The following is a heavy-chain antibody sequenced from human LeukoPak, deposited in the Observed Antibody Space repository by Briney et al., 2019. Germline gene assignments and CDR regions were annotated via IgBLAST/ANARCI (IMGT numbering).Heavy chain of an antibody. Sequence: ASVKVSCKASGYTFTSYYMHWVRQAPGQGLEWMGIINPSGGSTSYAQKFQGRVTMTRDMSTSTVYMELSSLRSEDTAVYYCARDLGYSYGYTEAFDIWGQGTMVTVSS. CDR2: INPSGGST. J-gene: IGHJ3*02. D-gene: IGHD5-18*01. CDR1: GYTFTSYY. V-gene: IGHV1-46*01. CDR3: ARDLGYSYGYTEAFDI.